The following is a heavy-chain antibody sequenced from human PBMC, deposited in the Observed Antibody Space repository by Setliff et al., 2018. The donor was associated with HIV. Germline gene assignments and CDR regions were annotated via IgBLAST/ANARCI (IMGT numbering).Heavy chain of an antibody. D-gene: IGHD3-3*01. CDR2: ISYDGSNQ. V-gene: IGHV3-30-3*01. Sequence: GGSLRLSCEASGFTFSNYAMHWVRQAPGKGLEWVAVISYDGSNQYYADSMRGRFTISSDNSKSTLYLQMKSLRAEDTAAYYCAKDVEWFLVPAWGGYLGYWGQGILVTVSS. J-gene: IGHJ4*02. CDR1: GFTFSNYA. CDR3: AKDVEWFLVPAWGGYLGY.